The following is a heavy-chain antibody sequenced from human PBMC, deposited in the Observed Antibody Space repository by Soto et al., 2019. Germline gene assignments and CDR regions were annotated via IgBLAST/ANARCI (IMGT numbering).Heavy chain of an antibody. V-gene: IGHV3-23*01. CDR2: ISGSGATT. Sequence: GGSLRLSCAASGFTFSSYAMSWVRQAPGKGLQWVSAISGSGATTYYADSVKGRFTISRDNSKNTLYLQINSLRDEDTAVYYCAKGCGGRGSFRPLDHWGQGTLVTVSS. D-gene: IGHD2-15*01. CDR3: AKGCGGRGSFRPLDH. CDR1: GFTFSSYA. J-gene: IGHJ4*02.